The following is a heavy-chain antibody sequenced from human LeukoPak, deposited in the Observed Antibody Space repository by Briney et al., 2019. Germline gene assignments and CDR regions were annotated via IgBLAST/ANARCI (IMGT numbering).Heavy chain of an antibody. CDR2: IYPGDSDT. V-gene: IGHV5-51*01. CDR3: ASQPSDCSGGSCYSGWFDP. CDR1: GYSFTSYW. D-gene: IGHD2-15*01. J-gene: IGHJ5*02. Sequence: GESLKISCKGSGYSFTSYWIGWVRQMPGKGLEWMGNIYPGDSDTRYSPSFQGQVTISADKSISTAYLQWSSLKASDTAMYYCASQPSDCSGGSCYSGWFDPWGQGTLVTVSS.